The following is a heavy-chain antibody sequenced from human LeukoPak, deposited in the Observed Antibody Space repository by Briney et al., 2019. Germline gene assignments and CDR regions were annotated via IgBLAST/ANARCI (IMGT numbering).Heavy chain of an antibody. Sequence: GGSLRLSRAASGFTFSSYGMHWVRQAPGKGLEWVAFIRYDGSNKYYADSVKGRFTISRDNSKNALYLQMNSLRAEDTAVYYCAKVSLIAVAFGYFDYWGQGTLVTVSS. CDR3: AKVSLIAVAFGYFDY. D-gene: IGHD6-19*01. V-gene: IGHV3-30*02. CDR1: GFTFSSYG. J-gene: IGHJ4*02. CDR2: IRYDGSNK.